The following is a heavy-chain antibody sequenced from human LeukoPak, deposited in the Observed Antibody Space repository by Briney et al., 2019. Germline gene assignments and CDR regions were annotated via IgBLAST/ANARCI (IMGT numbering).Heavy chain of an antibody. V-gene: IGHV3-23*01. J-gene: IGHJ5*01. CDR2: ISGSGNSP. CDR1: GFTFSNYA. Sequence: PGGSLRLSCAASGFTFSNYAMSWVRQAPGKGLEWVSAISGSGNSPYYADSVKGRFTISRENFKNTLYLQINNLRAEDTAVYYCAKGYNSGWFESWGQGALVTVSS. D-gene: IGHD6-19*01. CDR3: AKGYNSGWFES.